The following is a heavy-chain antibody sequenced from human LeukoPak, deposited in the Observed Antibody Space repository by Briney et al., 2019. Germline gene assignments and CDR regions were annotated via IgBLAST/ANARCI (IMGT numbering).Heavy chain of an antibody. D-gene: IGHD3-22*01. CDR1: GFTFSSYG. Sequence: GGSLRLSCAASGFTFSSYGMHWVRQAPGKGLEWVAFIRYDGSNKYYADSVKGRFTISRDNSKNTLYLQMNSLRAEDTAVYYCAKDPYYYDSSGYYLWGQGTLVTVSS. CDR3: AKDPYYYDSSGYYL. J-gene: IGHJ4*02. V-gene: IGHV3-30*02. CDR2: IRYDGSNK.